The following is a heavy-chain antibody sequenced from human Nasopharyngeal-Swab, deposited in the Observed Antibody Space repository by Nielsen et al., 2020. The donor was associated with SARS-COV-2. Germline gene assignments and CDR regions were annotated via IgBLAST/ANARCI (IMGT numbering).Heavy chain of an antibody. CDR2: IYTSGST. CDR1: GGSISSYY. V-gene: IGHV4-4*07. J-gene: IGHJ6*03. D-gene: IGHD3-16*01. CDR3: ARLGGGGYYYYYYYMDV. Sequence: SETLSLTCTVSGGSISSYYWSWIRQPAGKGLEWIGRIYTSGSTNYNPSLKSRVTISVDTSKNQFSLKLSSVTAADTAVYYCARLGGGGYYYYYYYMDVWGKGTTVTVSS.